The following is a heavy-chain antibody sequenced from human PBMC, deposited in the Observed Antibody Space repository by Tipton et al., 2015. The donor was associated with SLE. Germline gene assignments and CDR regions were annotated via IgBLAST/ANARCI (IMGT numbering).Heavy chain of an antibody. D-gene: IGHD6-6*01. CDR1: GGSISSGSYY. Sequence: TLSLTCTVSGGSISSGSYYWGWIRQPPGKGLEWIGSIYYSGSTYYNPSLKSRVTISVDTSKNQFSLKLSSVTAADTAVYYCARQWGDSSSSGDYWGQGTLVTVSS. J-gene: IGHJ4*02. CDR2: IYYSGST. V-gene: IGHV4-39*07. CDR3: ARQWGDSSSSGDY.